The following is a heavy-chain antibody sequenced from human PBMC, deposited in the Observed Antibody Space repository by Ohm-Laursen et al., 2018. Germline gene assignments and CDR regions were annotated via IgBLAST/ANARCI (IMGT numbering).Heavy chain of an antibody. CDR3: AKGERGHCSSTTCSGRLVFDY. J-gene: IGHJ4*02. Sequence: SLRLSCAASGFTLSSYWMSWARQAPGKGLEWVSYISSSGSTIYYADSVKGRFTISRDNAKNSLYLQVSSLEAEDTAVYYCAKGERGHCSSTTCSGRLVFDYWGQGTLVTVSS. V-gene: IGHV3-11*01. D-gene: IGHD2-2*01. CDR2: ISSSGSTI. CDR1: GFTLSSYW.